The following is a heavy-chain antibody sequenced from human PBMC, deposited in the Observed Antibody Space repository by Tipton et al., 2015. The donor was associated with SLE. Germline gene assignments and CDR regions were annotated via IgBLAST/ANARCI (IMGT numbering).Heavy chain of an antibody. CDR3: ASWIPLTGINV. CDR1: GASVSSFC. Sequence: TLSLTCTVSGASVSSFCWNWIRQSPGKGLEWIACVCNSVSTNYDPSLKSRGTISVDKSKNQFSLKLTSVTAADTAVYYCASWIPLTGINVWGQGATVTVSS. V-gene: IGHV4-59*08. CDR2: VCNSVST. J-gene: IGHJ6*02. D-gene: IGHD5-18*01.